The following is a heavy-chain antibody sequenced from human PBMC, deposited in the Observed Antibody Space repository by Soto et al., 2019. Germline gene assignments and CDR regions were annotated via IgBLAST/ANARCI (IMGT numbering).Heavy chain of an antibody. D-gene: IGHD5-18*01. V-gene: IGHV3-30-3*01. CDR1: GFTFSSYA. J-gene: IGHJ4*02. CDR3: ARDKSYGRTDLDY. Sequence: QVQLVESGGGVVQPGRSLRLSCAASGFTFSSYAMHWVRQAPGKGLEWVAVISYDGSNKYYADSVKGRFTISRDNSKNPVYLQMNSLRAEDTAVYYCARDKSYGRTDLDYWGQGTLVTVSS. CDR2: ISYDGSNK.